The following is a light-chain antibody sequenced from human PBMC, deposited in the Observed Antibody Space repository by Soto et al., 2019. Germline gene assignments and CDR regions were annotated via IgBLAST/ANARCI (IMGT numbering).Light chain of an antibody. V-gene: IGLV2-14*01. CDR3: SSYTSSSLVV. CDR1: SSDVGGYNY. J-gene: IGLJ2*01. CDR2: DVS. Sequence: QSALTQPASVSGSPGQSITISCTGTSSDVGGYNYVSWYQQHPGKAPKLMIYDVSNRPSGVSNRFSGSKSGNTASLTISGLQAEDEADYSCSSYTSSSLVVFGGSIKVPS.